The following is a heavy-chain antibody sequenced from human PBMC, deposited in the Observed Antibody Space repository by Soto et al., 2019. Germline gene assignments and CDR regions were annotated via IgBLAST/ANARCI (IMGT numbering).Heavy chain of an antibody. CDR1: GYTFTSYG. V-gene: IGHV1-18*01. CDR2: ISAYNGNT. CDR3: ARGDYDFWSGYSRPYYYYGMDV. J-gene: IGHJ6*02. Sequence: ASVKVSCKASGYTFTSYGISWVRQAPGQGLEWMGWISAYNGNTNYAQKFQGRVTMTRNTSISTAYMELSSLRSEDTAVYYCARGDYDFWSGYSRPYYYYGMDVWGQGTTVTVS. D-gene: IGHD3-3*01.